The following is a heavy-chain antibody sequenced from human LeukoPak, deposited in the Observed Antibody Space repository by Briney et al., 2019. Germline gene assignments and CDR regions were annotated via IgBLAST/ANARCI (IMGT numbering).Heavy chain of an antibody. CDR1: GGTFSSYA. J-gene: IGHJ5*02. Sequence: SVKVSCKASGGTFSSYAISWVRQAPGQGLEWMGGIIPIFGTANYAQKFQGRVTITADESTSTAYMELSSLRSEDTAVYYCARDRCTSCYITAGGSNWFDPWGQGTLVTVSS. CDR2: IIPIFGTA. CDR3: ARDRCTSCYITAGGSNWFDP. V-gene: IGHV1-69*13. D-gene: IGHD2-2*02.